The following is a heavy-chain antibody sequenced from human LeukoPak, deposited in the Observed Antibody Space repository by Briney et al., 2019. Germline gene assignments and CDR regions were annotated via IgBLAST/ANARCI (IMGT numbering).Heavy chain of an antibody. Sequence: GGSLRLSCAASGFTFSSFAMHWVRQAPGKGLEWVAVTPYDGNTKYYADSVKGRFTISRDNSKNTLYLQMNSLRAEDTALYYCARDGNSGYDLTYYYGMDVWGQGTTVTVS. CDR3: ARDGNSGYDLTYYYGMDV. CDR1: GFTFSSFA. CDR2: TPYDGNTK. V-gene: IGHV3-30-3*01. J-gene: IGHJ6*02. D-gene: IGHD5-12*01.